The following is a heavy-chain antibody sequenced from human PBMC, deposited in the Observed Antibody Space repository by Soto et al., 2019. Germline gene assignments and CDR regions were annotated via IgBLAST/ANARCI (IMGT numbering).Heavy chain of an antibody. CDR2: FDPEDGET. CDR1: GYTLTELS. D-gene: IGHD3-22*01. CDR3: ATVRLNYYDSSGYYRAFDY. J-gene: IGHJ4*02. V-gene: IGHV1-24*01. Sequence: GASVKVSCKVSGYTLTELSMHWVRQAPGKGLEWMGGFDPEDGETIYAQKFQGRVTMTEDTSTDTAYMELSSLRSEDTAVYYCATVRLNYYDSSGYYRAFDYWAREPWSPSPQ.